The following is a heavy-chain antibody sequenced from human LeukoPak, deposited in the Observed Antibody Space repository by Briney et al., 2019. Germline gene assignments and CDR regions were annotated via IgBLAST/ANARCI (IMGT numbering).Heavy chain of an antibody. CDR2: INSDESST. CDR3: ARGERQLWPRSGMDV. D-gene: IGHD5-18*01. CDR1: GFTFSSYW. V-gene: IGHV3-74*01. Sequence: GGSLRLSCAASGFTFSSYWMHWVRQAPGKGLVWVSRINSDESSTSYADSVKGRFTISRDNAKNTLYLQMNSLRAEDTAVYYCARGERQLWPRSGMDVWGQGTTVTVSS. J-gene: IGHJ6*02.